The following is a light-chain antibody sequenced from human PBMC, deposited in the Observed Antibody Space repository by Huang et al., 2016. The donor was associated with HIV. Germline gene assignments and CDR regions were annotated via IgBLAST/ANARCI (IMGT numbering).Light chain of an antibody. J-gene: IGKJ4*01. CDR1: QAIGNS. CDR3: QQLKSYPLT. Sequence: IHLTQSPSSLSASVGDRVTVTCRASQAIGNSLALYQQGLGKAPKLLIYGSSTLQTGVAPRFSGNGSETDFTLTIASLLPGDFATYFCQQLKSYPLTFGGGT. V-gene: IGKV1-9*01. CDR2: GSS.